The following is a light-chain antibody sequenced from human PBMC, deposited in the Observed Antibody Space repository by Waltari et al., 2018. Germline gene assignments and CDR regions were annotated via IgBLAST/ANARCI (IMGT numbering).Light chain of an antibody. CDR1: TSNIETTT. CDR3: ATWDDSLSGRV. V-gene: IGLV1-44*01. Sequence: QSVLTQPPSPSGTPGQRVTISCSASTSNIETTTVTWYQLLPGTAPKTVIFADYPRPSGVPDRFSASKSGTSASLVISGLQSEDEADYFCATWDDSLSGRVFGGGTKVTVL. J-gene: IGLJ3*02. CDR2: ADY.